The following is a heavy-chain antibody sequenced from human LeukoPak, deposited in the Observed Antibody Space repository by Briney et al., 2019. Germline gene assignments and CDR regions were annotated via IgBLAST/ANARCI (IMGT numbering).Heavy chain of an antibody. CDR2: ISWNSGSI. J-gene: IGHJ4*02. D-gene: IGHD3-16*01. CDR3: ANRRYGY. Sequence: GGSLRLSCAASGFTFDDYAMHWVRQAPGKGLEWVSGISWNSGSIGYADSVKGRFTISRDNAKNSLYLQMNSLRAEDTALYYCANRRYGYWGQGTPVTVSS. V-gene: IGHV3-9*01. CDR1: GFTFDDYA.